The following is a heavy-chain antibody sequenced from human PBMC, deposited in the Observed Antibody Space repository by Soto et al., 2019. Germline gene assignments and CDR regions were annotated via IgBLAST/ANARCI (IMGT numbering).Heavy chain of an antibody. CDR1: GGSISSGGYS. V-gene: IGHV4-30-2*01. CDR2: IYHSGST. Sequence: QLQLQESGSGLVKPSQTLSLTCAVSGGSISSGGYSWSWIRQPPGKGLEWIGYIYHSGSTHYNPSLKSRVTISVDRSKNQFSLKLSSVTAADTAVYYCARGYFDSSIPLDYWGQGTLVTVSS. J-gene: IGHJ4*02. CDR3: ARGYFDSSIPLDY. D-gene: IGHD3-22*01.